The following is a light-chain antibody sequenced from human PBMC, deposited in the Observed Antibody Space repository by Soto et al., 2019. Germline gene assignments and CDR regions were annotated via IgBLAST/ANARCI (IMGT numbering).Light chain of an antibody. CDR2: EVS. J-gene: IGLJ2*01. Sequence: QSVMTQPPSVSAAPGQTVTISCSGSSSNIGGNSVSWYQQHPGKAPKLIIYEVSDRPSGVSNRFSGSKSGNTASLTISGLQAEDEAHYHCSSYTSSSFHVLFGGGTKLTVL. CDR3: SSYTSSSFHVL. V-gene: IGLV2-14*01. CDR1: SSNIGGNS.